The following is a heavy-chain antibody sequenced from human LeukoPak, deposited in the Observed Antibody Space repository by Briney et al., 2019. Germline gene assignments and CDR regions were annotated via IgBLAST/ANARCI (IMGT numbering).Heavy chain of an antibody. Sequence: ASVKVSCKASGYTFTNYGISWVRQAPGQGLEWMGWISAYNGNTNYAQKLQGRVTMTTDTSTSTAYMELRSLRSDDTAVYYCARDDSYSSSWYGSGTYYYYYYMDVWGKGTTVTVSS. J-gene: IGHJ6*03. CDR2: ISAYNGNT. CDR3: ARDDSYSSSWYGSGTYYYYYYMDV. V-gene: IGHV1-18*01. CDR1: GYTFTNYG. D-gene: IGHD6-13*01.